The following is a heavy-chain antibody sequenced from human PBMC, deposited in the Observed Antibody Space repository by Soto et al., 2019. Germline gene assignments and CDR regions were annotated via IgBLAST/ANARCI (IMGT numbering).Heavy chain of an antibody. D-gene: IGHD3-16*01. V-gene: IGHV3-30*18. CDR3: AKDTFPTALYYYYGMDG. CDR2: ISYDGSNK. Sequence: QVQLVESGGGVVQPGRSLRLSCAASGFTFSSYGMHWVGQAPGKGLEWGAVISYDGSNKYYADSVKGRFTISRDNSKNTLYLHMNSLRAEDTAVYYCAKDTFPTALYYYYGMDGWGQGTTVTVSS. J-gene: IGHJ6*02. CDR1: GFTFSSYG.